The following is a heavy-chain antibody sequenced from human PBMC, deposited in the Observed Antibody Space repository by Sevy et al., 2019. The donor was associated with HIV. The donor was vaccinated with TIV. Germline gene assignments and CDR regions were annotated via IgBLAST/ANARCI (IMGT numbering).Heavy chain of an antibody. CDR2: IYHSGST. D-gene: IGHD3-3*01. CDR3: ARALYDFWSGYYQPTFDY. CDR1: GGSISSGGYS. Sequence: SETLSLTCAVSGGSISSGGYSWSWIRQPPGKGLEWIGYIYHSGSTYYNPSLKSRVTISVDRSKNQFSLKLSSVTAADMAVYYCARALYDFWSGYYQPTFDYWGQGTLVTVSS. V-gene: IGHV4-30-2*01. J-gene: IGHJ4*02.